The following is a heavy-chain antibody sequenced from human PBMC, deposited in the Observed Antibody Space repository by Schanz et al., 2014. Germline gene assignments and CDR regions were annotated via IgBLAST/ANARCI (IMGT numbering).Heavy chain of an antibody. CDR2: VSRSTPDI. Sequence: EVQLLESGGGLVQPGGSLRLSCAASGFTFSSYAMTWVRQAPGRGLEWVSYVSRSTPDIYYADSVKGRFTMSRDNAKNSGFLQMNSLRAEDTAVYYCAKGRFGGLSAFDIWAQGTLVTVSS. CDR3: AKGRFGGLSAFDI. CDR1: GFTFSSYA. D-gene: IGHD3-10*01. J-gene: IGHJ4*02. V-gene: IGHV3-48*01.